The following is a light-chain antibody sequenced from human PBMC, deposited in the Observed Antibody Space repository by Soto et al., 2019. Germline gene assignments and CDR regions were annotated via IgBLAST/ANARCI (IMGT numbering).Light chain of an antibody. Sequence: DIQMTQSPSSLSASVGDRVTIACRASQSISNYLNWYQQRPGKAPKLLIYAASSLQSGVPSRFSGSGSGTDFTLTISSLQPEDFVTYYCQQSSTAPFTFGPGTKVDIK. J-gene: IGKJ3*01. CDR1: QSISNY. V-gene: IGKV1-39*01. CDR3: QQSSTAPFT. CDR2: AAS.